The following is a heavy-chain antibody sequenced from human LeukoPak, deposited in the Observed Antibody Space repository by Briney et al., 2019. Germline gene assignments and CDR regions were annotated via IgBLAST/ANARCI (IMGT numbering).Heavy chain of an antibody. CDR2: ISGSGGST. Sequence: GGSLRLSCVVSGFTFNSCWMNWVRQAPGKGLEWVSGISGSGGSTYYADSVKGRFTISRDNSKNTLYLQMNSLRGEDTAVYYCAKDPKRGETATPFGMDVWGQGTTVTVSS. V-gene: IGHV3-23*01. CDR1: GFTFNSCW. D-gene: IGHD5-24*01. CDR3: AKDPKRGETATPFGMDV. J-gene: IGHJ6*02.